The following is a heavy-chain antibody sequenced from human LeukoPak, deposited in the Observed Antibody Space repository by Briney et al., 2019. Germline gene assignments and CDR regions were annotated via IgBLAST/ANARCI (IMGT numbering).Heavy chain of an antibody. CDR1: GFTFRDYW. CDR2: IKHDGSGK. V-gene: IGHV3-7*01. CDR3: ATVRRGYENYKTFES. J-gene: IGHJ4*02. D-gene: IGHD5-12*01. Sequence: GGSLRLSCAASGFTFRDYWMSWVRQAPGKGLGWVANIKHDGSGKYYVASVKGRFTISKDIPKNSVYLQINSQRTEDTAVYFCATVRRGYENYKTFESWGQGTLVTVSS.